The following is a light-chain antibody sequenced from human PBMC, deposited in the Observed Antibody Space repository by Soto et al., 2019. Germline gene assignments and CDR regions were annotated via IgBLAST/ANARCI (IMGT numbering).Light chain of an antibody. CDR3: QVLDSSSGHVV. J-gene: IGLJ2*01. V-gene: IGLV3-21*04. Sequence: SYELTQPPSVSVAPGKTASITCGGNNIGSKSVHWYQQKPGQAPVLVIYYDSDRPSGIPERFSGSNSGNTATLTISRVEAGDEADYYCQVLDSSSGHVVFGGGTKLTVL. CDR1: NIGSKS. CDR2: YDS.